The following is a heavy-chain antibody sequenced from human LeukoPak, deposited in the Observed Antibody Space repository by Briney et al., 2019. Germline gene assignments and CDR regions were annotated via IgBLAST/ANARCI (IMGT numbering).Heavy chain of an antibody. CDR2: ISGSGGST. D-gene: IGHD3-16*02. CDR3: AKDTFIMITFGGVIVEPRDDY. J-gene: IGHJ4*02. Sequence: GGSLRLSCAASGFTFSSYAMSWVRHAPGKGLEWVSAISGSGGSTYYADSVKGRFTISRDNSKNTLYLQMNSLRAEDTAVYYCAKDTFIMITFGGVIVEPRDDYWGRGTLVTVSS. V-gene: IGHV3-23*01. CDR1: GFTFSSYA.